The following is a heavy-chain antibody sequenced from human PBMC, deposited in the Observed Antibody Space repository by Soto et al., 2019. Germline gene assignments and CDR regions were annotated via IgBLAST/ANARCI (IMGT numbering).Heavy chain of an antibody. CDR2: IYPGDSDT. V-gene: IGHV5-51*01. CDR1: GYSFTSYW. Sequence: GESLKISCKGSGYSFTSYWIGWVRQMPGKGLEWMGIIYPGDSDTRYSPSFQGQVTISADKSISTAYLQWSSLKAPDTAMYYCASPSRDGYKDKYYYYGMDVWGQGTTVTVS. CDR3: ASPSRDGYKDKYYYYGMDV. J-gene: IGHJ6*02. D-gene: IGHD5-18*01.